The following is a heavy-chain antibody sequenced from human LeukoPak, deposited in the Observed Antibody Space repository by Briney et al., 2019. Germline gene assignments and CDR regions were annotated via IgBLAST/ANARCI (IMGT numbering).Heavy chain of an antibody. CDR2: IKQDGSVR. Sequence: GGSLRLSCAASGFTFSSYWMTWVRQAPGKGLEWVANIKQDGSVRNYVDSVKGRFTISRDNAKNSLYLQMNTLRDEDTAVYYCATGAGCGYWGQGTLVTVSS. CDR3: ATGAGCGY. J-gene: IGHJ4*02. CDR1: GFTFSSYW. V-gene: IGHV3-7*03. D-gene: IGHD6-19*01.